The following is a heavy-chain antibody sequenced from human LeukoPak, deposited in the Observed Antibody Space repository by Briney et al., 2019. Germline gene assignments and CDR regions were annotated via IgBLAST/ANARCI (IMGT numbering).Heavy chain of an antibody. J-gene: IGHJ3*02. Sequence: ASVKVSCKASGYTFTSYAMNWVRQAPGQGLEWMGWINTNTGNPTYAQGFTGRFVFSLDTSVSTAYLQISSLKAEDTAVYYCAREGIAVAGSAFDICGQGTMVTVSS. CDR1: GYTFTSYA. CDR3: AREGIAVAGSAFDI. V-gene: IGHV7-4-1*02. CDR2: INTNTGNP. D-gene: IGHD6-19*01.